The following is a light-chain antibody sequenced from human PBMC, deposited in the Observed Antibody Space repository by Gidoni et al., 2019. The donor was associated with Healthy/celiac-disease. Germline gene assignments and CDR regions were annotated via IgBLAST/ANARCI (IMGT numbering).Light chain of an antibody. CDR1: QSALYSSNNKSY. CDR3: QRYYSTPVT. J-gene: IGKJ3*01. V-gene: IGKV4-1*01. Sequence: DLVMTPSPDSLAVSLGERATTNCKSSQSALYSSNNKSYLDWYQQRPGQPPKLLIYWASTRESGVPDRFSGRGSGTDFTLTIGSRQAGDVAVYYCQRYYSTPVTFGPXTKVDIK. CDR2: WAS.